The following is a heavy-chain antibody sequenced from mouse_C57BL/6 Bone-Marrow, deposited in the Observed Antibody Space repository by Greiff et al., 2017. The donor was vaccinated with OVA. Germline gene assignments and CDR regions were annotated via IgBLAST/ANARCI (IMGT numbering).Heavy chain of an antibody. CDR2: ITYDGSST. V-gene: IGHV5-16*01. CDR1: GFTFSDYY. J-gene: IGHJ2*01. Sequence: EVKLMESEGGLVQPGSSMKLSCTASGFTFSDYYMAWVRQVPEKGLEWVANITYDGSSTYYLDSLKSRLLISRDNAKNILYLQMSSLKSEDTATYYCARIYYDYDGDYFDYWGQGTTLTVSS. CDR3: ARIYYDYDGDYFDY. D-gene: IGHD2-4*01.